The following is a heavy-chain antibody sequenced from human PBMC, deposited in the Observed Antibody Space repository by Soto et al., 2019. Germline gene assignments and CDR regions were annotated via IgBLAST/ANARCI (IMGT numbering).Heavy chain of an antibody. J-gene: IGHJ4*02. Sequence: QLVESGGGLVKPGGSLRLSCAASGFTFSNAWMSWVRQAPGKVLEWVGRIKSNTDGGTADYAAPVKGRFTISRDDSENTLYLQMNSLKTEDTAVYFCTTGVTVTYYYFDYWGQGTLVTVSS. V-gene: IGHV3-15*01. CDR2: IKSNTDGGTA. D-gene: IGHD4-17*01. CDR1: GFTFSNAW. CDR3: TTGVTVTYYYFDY.